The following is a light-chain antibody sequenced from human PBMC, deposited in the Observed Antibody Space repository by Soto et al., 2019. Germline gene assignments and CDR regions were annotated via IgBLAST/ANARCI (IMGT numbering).Light chain of an antibody. Sequence: EIVLTQYPGTLSLSPGERATLSCRAHQSISNYLAWYQQKPGQSPRLLIYGAASRAIGIPDRFNGSGSETTFTLTISRLQPEDFAVYYCQQYDNSRTFGGGTKVDIK. J-gene: IGKJ4*01. CDR2: GAA. CDR3: QQYDNSRT. CDR1: QSISNY. V-gene: IGKV3-20*01.